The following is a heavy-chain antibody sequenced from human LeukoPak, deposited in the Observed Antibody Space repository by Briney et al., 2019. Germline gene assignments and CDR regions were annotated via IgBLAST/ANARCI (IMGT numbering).Heavy chain of an antibody. Sequence: PSETLSLTCTVSGGSISSYYWSWIRQPPGKGMEWIGEINHSGSTNYNPSLKSRVTISVDTSKNQFSLKLSSVTAADTAVYYCARGGNWNSSWFDPWGQGTLVTVSS. CDR2: INHSGST. CDR1: GGSISSYY. V-gene: IGHV4-34*01. J-gene: IGHJ5*02. CDR3: ARGGNWNSSWFDP. D-gene: IGHD1-7*01.